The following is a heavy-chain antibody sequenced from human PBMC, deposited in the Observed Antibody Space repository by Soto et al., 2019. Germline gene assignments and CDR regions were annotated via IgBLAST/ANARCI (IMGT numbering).Heavy chain of an antibody. V-gene: IGHV1-8*01. J-gene: IGHJ4*02. Sequence: QVQLVQSGPEVRKPGASVKVSCKASGYTFTRYDINWVRQATGQGLEWMGWMNPNSGNTDYAQKFQGRVTMTRDTSTSTAYMELSSLRSEDTAVYYWARVGQWMVNWGQGTLVTVSS. CDR1: GYTFTRYD. CDR3: ARVGQWMVN. CDR2: MNPNSGNT. D-gene: IGHD6-19*01.